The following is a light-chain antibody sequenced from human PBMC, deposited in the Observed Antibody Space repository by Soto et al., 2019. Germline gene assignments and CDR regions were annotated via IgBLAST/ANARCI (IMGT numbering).Light chain of an antibody. J-gene: IGKJ1*01. Sequence: DVQMTQSPSSLSASVGDRAPITCRASQGISSFLAWYQQKPGKAPKLLIYAASTLQSGVPSRFSGSGSGTEFTLTISSLQPDDFATYYCQQYNSYSRTFGQGTKVDI. CDR2: AAS. CDR1: QGISSF. V-gene: IGKV1-9*01. CDR3: QQYNSYSRT.